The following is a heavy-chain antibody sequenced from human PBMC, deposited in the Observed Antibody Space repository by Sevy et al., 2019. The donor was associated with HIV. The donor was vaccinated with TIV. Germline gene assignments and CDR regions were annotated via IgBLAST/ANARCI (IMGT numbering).Heavy chain of an antibody. CDR3: ARALLTWISSSQSGWFDP. Sequence: GGSLRLSCAASGFTFSDYYTSWIRQAPGKGLEWVSYISSSGSTIYYADSVKGRFTISRDNAKNSLYLQMNSLRAEDTAVYYCARALLTWISSSQSGWFDPWGQGTLVTVSS. D-gene: IGHD2-2*01. CDR2: ISSSGSTI. J-gene: IGHJ5*02. CDR1: GFTFSDYY. V-gene: IGHV3-11*04.